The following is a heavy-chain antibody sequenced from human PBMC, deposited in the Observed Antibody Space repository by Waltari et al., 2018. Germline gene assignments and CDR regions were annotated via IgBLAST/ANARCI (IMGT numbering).Heavy chain of an antibody. CDR2: INAGNGNT. CDR3: ASCSHYYDSSGYYYYYYGMDV. V-gene: IGHV1-3*01. CDR1: GYTFTSYA. D-gene: IGHD3-22*01. Sequence: QVQLVQSGAEVKKPGASVKVSCKASGYTFTSYAMHWVRQATGQRLEWMGWINAGNGNTKDAHKFQGRVTITRDTSASTAYMELSSLRSEDTAVYYCASCSHYYDSSGYYYYYYGMDVWGQGTTVTVSS. J-gene: IGHJ6*02.